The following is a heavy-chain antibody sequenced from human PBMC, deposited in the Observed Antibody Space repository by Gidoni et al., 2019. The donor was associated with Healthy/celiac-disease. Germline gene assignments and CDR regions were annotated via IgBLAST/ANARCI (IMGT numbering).Heavy chain of an antibody. V-gene: IGHV3-23*01. CDR3: AKDIPGEQWLVQAFDY. Sequence: EVQLLESGGGLVQPGGSLRLSCAASGFTFSSYAMSWVRQAPGKGLEWVSAISGSGGSTYYADSVKGRFTISRDNSKNTLYLQMNSLRAEDTAVYYCAKDIPGEQWLVQAFDYWGQGTLVTVSS. D-gene: IGHD6-19*01. J-gene: IGHJ4*02. CDR1: GFTFSSYA. CDR2: ISGSGGST.